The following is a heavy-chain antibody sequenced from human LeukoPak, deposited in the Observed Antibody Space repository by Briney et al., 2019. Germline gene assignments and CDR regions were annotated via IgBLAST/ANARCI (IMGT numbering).Heavy chain of an antibody. CDR3: ASTLYYDFWSGFDY. D-gene: IGHD3-3*01. CDR1: GFTFGESS. J-gene: IGHJ4*02. V-gene: IGHV3-9*01. CDR2: INWDSSTL. Sequence: PGGSLRLSCAASGFTFGESSMHWVRQAPGKGLEWVSAINWDSSTLLYVDSVRGRFTISRDNAKNSLYLQMNSLRAEDTAVYYCASTLYYDFWSGFDYWGQGTLVTVSS.